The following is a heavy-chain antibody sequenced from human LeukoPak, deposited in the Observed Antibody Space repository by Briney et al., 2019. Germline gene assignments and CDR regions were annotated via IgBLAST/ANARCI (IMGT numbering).Heavy chain of an antibody. CDR3: ARDRGITTARGVPSWFDP. V-gene: IGHV4-61*02. J-gene: IGHJ5*02. CDR1: GGSVSSSNYY. CDR2: IYTTGSP. D-gene: IGHD3-10*01. Sequence: PSETLSLTCTVSGGSVSSSNYYWTWIRQPAGKGLEWIGRIYTTGSPSYSPSLKSRVTISVDTSTNQFSLKLTSVSAADTAVYYCARDRGITTARGVPSWFDPWGQGTPVTVSS.